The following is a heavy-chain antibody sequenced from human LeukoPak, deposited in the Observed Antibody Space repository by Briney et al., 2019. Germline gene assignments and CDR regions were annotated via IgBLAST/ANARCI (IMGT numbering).Heavy chain of an antibody. Sequence: KPGESLQISCQGSGSIFTSYWIGWGRQLPGKGVEWMGIIYPGDSDTRDSPSFQAQVTISADNSISTAYLQWSSLKASDTAMYYCARLGDYGGNDDSFDIWGLGTMVTVSS. CDR1: GSIFTSYW. J-gene: IGHJ3*02. D-gene: IGHD4-23*01. CDR2: IYPGDSDT. V-gene: IGHV5-51*01. CDR3: ARLGDYGGNDDSFDI.